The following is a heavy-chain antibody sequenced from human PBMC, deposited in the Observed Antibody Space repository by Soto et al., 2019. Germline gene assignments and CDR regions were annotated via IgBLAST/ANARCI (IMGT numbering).Heavy chain of an antibody. CDR2: IYSAGSA. D-gene: IGHD6-13*01. V-gene: IGHV3-66*01. J-gene: IGHJ4*02. Sequence: EVQLVESGGGLVQPGGSLRLSCAASGFTVSSYHMSWVRQAPGKGLEWVSIIYSAGSADFADSVKGRFTISRDNSKNTLYLQMSSLRAEDTAVYYYTRVYSRSYHYFDSWGQGPLVTVSS. CDR1: GFTVSSYH. CDR3: TRVYSRSYHYFDS.